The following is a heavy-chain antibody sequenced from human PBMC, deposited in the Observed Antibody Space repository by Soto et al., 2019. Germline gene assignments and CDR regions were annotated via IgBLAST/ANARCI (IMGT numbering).Heavy chain of an antibody. CDR2: IIPIFGTA. CDR3: ARDRDIVVVVAADYGMDV. Sequence: QVQLVQSGAEVQKPGSSVKVSCKASGGTFSSYAISWVRQAPGQGLEWMGGIIPIFGTANYAQKFQGRVTITADESTSTAYMELSSLRSEDTAVYYCARDRDIVVVVAADYGMDVWGQGTTVTVSS. CDR1: GGTFSSYA. D-gene: IGHD2-15*01. V-gene: IGHV1-69*01. J-gene: IGHJ6*02.